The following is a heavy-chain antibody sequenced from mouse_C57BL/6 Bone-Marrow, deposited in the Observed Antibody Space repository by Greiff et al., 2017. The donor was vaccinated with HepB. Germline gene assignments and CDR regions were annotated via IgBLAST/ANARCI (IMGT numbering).Heavy chain of an antibody. D-gene: IGHD1-1*01. V-gene: IGHV1-82*01. Sequence: VQLQQSGPELVKPGASVKISCKASGYAFSSSWMNWVKQRPGKGLEWIGRIYPGDGDTNYNGKFKGKATLTADKSFSTAYMQLSSLTSEDSAVYFCARWGAVANYYAMDYWGQGTSVTVSS. CDR3: ARWGAVANYYAMDY. J-gene: IGHJ4*01. CDR1: GYAFSSSW. CDR2: IYPGDGDT.